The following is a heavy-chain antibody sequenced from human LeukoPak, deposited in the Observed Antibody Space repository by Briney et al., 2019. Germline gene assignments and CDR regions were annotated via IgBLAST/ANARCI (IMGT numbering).Heavy chain of an antibody. CDR2: FDSEDGKT. Sequence: ASVKVSCKVSGAILIELSIHWVRQSPGKGLEWMGGFDSEDGKTKAAQNFLDRVSLTEDTSLGTAYMELSRLRSDDTAVYYCAVTSGYCSSTSCSYFDYWGQGTLVTVSS. V-gene: IGHV1-24*01. CDR1: GAILIELS. J-gene: IGHJ4*02. D-gene: IGHD2-2*01. CDR3: AVTSGYCSSTSCSYFDY.